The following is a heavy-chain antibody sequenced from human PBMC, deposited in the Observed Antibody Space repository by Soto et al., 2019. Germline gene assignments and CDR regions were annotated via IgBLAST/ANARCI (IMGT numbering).Heavy chain of an antibody. V-gene: IGHV3-33*08. CDR3: ARDKLLDGYSSSYYFDY. Sequence: GGSLRLSCAASGFTFSSYGMHWVRQAPGKGLEWVEVIWYDGSNKYYADSVKGRFTISRDNSKNTLYLQMNSLRAEDTAVYYCARDKLLDGYSSSYYFDYWGQGTLVTVSS. CDR2: IWYDGSNK. CDR1: GFTFSSYG. J-gene: IGHJ4*02. D-gene: IGHD6-6*01.